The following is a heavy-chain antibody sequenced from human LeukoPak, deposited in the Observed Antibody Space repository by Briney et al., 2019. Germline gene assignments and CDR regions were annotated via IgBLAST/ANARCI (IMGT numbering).Heavy chain of an antibody. V-gene: IGHV3-53*01. D-gene: IGHD1-26*01. CDR1: GFSVSSNY. Sequence: GGSLRLSCAASGFSVSSNYMSWVRQAAGKGLEWVSVIYSGGSTYYADSVKGRFTISRDRSKNTLYLQMNSLRAEDTAVYYCARYLGSGSYFPFDYWGQGTLVTVSS. CDR3: ARYLGSGSYFPFDY. J-gene: IGHJ4*02. CDR2: IYSGGST.